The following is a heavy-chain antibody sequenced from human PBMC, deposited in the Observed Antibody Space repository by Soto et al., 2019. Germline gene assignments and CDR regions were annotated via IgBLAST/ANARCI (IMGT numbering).Heavy chain of an antibody. CDR3: AREGYNFGPFDY. CDR2: ISYSGTS. CDR1: GGSLRSYY. D-gene: IGHD5-18*01. J-gene: IGHJ4*02. Sequence: ASETLSLTCTVSGGSLRSYYWSWIRRPPGVGLEWIASISYSGTSNYNSSLKSRVTISIDTSKNQFSLKLNSVTAADTAVYYCAREGYNFGPFDYWGQGALVTVSS. V-gene: IGHV4-59*01.